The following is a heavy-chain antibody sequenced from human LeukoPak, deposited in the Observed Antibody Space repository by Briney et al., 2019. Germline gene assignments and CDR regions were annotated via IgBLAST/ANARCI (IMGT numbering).Heavy chain of an antibody. CDR3: ASFLGFGELSEAVDWFDP. CDR2: INPNSGGT. J-gene: IGHJ5*02. D-gene: IGHD3-10*01. CDR1: GGTFSSYA. Sequence: GASVKVSCKASGGTFSSYAISWVRQAPGQGLEWMGWINPNSGGTNYAQKFQGRVTMTRDTSISTAYMELSRLRSDDTAVYYCASFLGFGELSEAVDWFDPWGQGTLVTVSS. V-gene: IGHV1-2*02.